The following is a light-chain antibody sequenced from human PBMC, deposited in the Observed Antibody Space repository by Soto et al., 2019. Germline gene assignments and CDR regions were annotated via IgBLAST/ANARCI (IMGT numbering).Light chain of an antibody. CDR1: QPVFFSPNKKNY. Sequence: DIVMTQYPDSLAVSLGERATINCKSSQPVFFSPNKKNYLAWYQQKPGQSPKLLIYWASTSEPGVPDRLTRSKSRTDFALAISTPQAEDMAVYCSQRYQSTPVTFGQGSKV. CDR3: QRYQSTPVT. V-gene: IGKV4-1*01. J-gene: IGKJ1*01. CDR2: WAS.